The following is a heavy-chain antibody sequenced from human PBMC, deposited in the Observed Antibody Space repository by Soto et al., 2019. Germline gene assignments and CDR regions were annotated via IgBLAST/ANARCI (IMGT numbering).Heavy chain of an antibody. Sequence: PGGSLRLSCAASGFTFSSYWMHWARQAPGKGLVWVSRINSDGSSTSYADSVKGRFTISRDNAKNTLYLQMNSLRAEDTAVYYCARDLFRRGLYYGMDVWGQGTTVTVSS. CDR3: ARDLFRRGLYYGMDV. CDR1: GFTFSSYW. V-gene: IGHV3-74*01. CDR2: INSDGSST. J-gene: IGHJ6*02. D-gene: IGHD2-21*01.